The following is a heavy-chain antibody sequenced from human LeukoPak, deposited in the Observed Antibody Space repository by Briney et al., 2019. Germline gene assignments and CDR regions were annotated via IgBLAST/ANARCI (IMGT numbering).Heavy chain of an antibody. CDR1: GGSISSYY. Sequence: PSETLSLTCTVSGGSISSYYWSWIRQPPGKGLEWIGYIYYSGGTNYNPSLKSRVTISVDTSKNQFSLKLSSVTAADTAVYYCARGGVAVAGTWWTSGNYYYGMDVWGQGTTVTVSS. V-gene: IGHV4-59*01. CDR2: IYYSGGT. J-gene: IGHJ6*02. D-gene: IGHD6-19*01. CDR3: ARGGVAVAGTWWTSGNYYYGMDV.